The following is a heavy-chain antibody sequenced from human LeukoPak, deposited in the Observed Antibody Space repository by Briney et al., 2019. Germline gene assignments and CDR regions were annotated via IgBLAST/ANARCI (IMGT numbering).Heavy chain of an antibody. Sequence: SETLSLTCTVSGGSISSSSYYWGWIRQPPGKGLEWIGSIYYSGSTYYNPSLKSRVTISVDTSKNQFSLKLSSVTAADTAVYYCAGVPAAHYYYYYGMDVWGQGTTVTVSS. D-gene: IGHD2-2*01. J-gene: IGHJ6*02. V-gene: IGHV4-39*01. CDR1: GGSISSSSYY. CDR3: AGVPAAHYYYYYGMDV. CDR2: IYYSGST.